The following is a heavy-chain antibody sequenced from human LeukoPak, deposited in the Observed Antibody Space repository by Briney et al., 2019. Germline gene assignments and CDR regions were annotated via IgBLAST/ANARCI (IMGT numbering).Heavy chain of an antibody. CDR3: ARHYGSGSFPLDY. CDR1: GGSLSSYY. V-gene: IGHV4-59*08. D-gene: IGHD3-10*01. CDR2: IYYSGST. J-gene: IGHJ4*02. Sequence: PSKTLSLTCTVSGGSLSSYYWSWIRQPPGKGLEWIAFIYYSGSTSYNPSLKSRVTISVDTSKNQFSLKLTSVTAADTAVYYCARHYGSGSFPLDYWGQGILVTVSS.